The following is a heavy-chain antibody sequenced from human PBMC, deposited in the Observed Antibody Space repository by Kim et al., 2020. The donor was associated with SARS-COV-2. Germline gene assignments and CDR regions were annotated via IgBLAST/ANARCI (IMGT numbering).Heavy chain of an antibody. CDR1: GGSMNNYF. D-gene: IGHD3-10*01. CDR2: INDGGTT. Sequence: SETLSLTCSVSGGSMNNYFWTWIRQTPVKGLEWMGYINDGGTTSYSPSLQSRLTISVDTSRNQFSLQLRSVTAADTAVYYCVRDGRGSAYSGMDVWGQGTPVTV. CDR3: VRDGRGSAYSGMDV. J-gene: IGHJ6*02. V-gene: IGHV4-59*13.